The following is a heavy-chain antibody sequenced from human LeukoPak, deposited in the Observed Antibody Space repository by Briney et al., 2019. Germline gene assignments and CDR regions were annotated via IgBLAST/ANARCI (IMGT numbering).Heavy chain of an antibody. V-gene: IGHV3-23*01. J-gene: IGHJ4*02. D-gene: IGHD2-2*01. CDR1: GFTFSSYA. CDR2: ISGSGGST. Sequence: GGSLRLSCAASGFTFSSYAMSWVCQAPGKGLEWVSAISGSGGSTYYADSVKGRFTISRDNSKNTLYLQMNSLRAEDTAVYYCAKDQGYCSSTSCRWGQGTLVTVSS. CDR3: AKDQGYCSSTSCR.